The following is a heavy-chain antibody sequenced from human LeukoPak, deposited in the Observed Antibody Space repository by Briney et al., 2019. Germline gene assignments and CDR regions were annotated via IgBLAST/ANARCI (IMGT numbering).Heavy chain of an antibody. CDR1: GYTFSDNY. D-gene: IGHD1-26*01. CDR3: ARSYTGSYLGAFDI. Sequence: ASVKVSCKASGYTFSDNYLHWVRQAPGQGLQWMGWINPKSGGTYFAQNFQGRVTMTRDTSISTAYMELSSLRYDDTAVYYCARSYTGSYLGAFDIWGQGTMLTVSS. CDR2: INPKSGGT. V-gene: IGHV1-2*02. J-gene: IGHJ3*02.